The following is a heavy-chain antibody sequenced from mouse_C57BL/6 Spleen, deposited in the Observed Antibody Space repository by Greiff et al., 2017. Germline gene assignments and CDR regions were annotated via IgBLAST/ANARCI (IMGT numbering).Heavy chain of an antibody. V-gene: IGHV1-69*01. CDR3: ARPCYSNRWFAY. CDR2: IDPSDSYT. Sequence: QVQLQQPGAELVMPGASVKLSCKASGYTFTSYWMHWVKQRPGQGLEWIGEIDPSDSYTNYNQKFKGQSTLTVDKAYSTAYLQHSSLTSEDSAVYYCARPCYSNRWFAYWGQVALVTVSA. J-gene: IGHJ3*01. CDR1: GYTFTSYW. D-gene: IGHD2-5*01.